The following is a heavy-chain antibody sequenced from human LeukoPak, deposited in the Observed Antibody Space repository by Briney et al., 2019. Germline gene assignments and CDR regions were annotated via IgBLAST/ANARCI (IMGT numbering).Heavy chain of an antibody. D-gene: IGHD2-21*02. CDR1: GFTFSNHA. V-gene: IGHV3-23*01. CDR2: ISDGGGRT. Sequence: PGGSLRLSCEASGFTFSNHAMTWVRQAPGKGLEWVSSISDGGGRTYYADSVKGRFTISRDSSKNTLYLEMNSLRVDDTAVYYCAKDSTASFDYWGQGTLVTVSS. CDR3: AKDSTASFDY. J-gene: IGHJ4*02.